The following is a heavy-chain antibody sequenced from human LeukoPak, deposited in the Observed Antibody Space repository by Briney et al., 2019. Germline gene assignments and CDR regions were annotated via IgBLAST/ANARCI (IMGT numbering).Heavy chain of an antibody. Sequence: GGSLRLSCAASGFTFSSYAMHWVRQAPGKGLEYVSAISSNGGSTYYANSVKGRFTISRDNSKKTLYLQMGSLRAKDMAVYYCARAVAGTEGAFDIWGQGTMVTVSS. CDR2: ISSNGGST. CDR3: ARAVAGTEGAFDI. J-gene: IGHJ3*02. V-gene: IGHV3-64*01. CDR1: GFTFSSYA. D-gene: IGHD6-19*01.